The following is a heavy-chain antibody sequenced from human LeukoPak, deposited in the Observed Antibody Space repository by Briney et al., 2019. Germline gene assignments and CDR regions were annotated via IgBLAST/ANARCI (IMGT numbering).Heavy chain of an antibody. CDR3: TADWPGDSYPIDY. Sequence: PGGSLRLSCAASGFTFTSAWMSWVRQPPGKGLKWVGRVKSKADGETTDYAAPVKNRFIISRDDSKNMQYLQMNSLKTEDTAVYFCTADWPGDSYPIDYWGQGILVTVSS. D-gene: IGHD2-21*02. V-gene: IGHV3-15*01. CDR2: VKSKADGETT. CDR1: GFTFTSAW. J-gene: IGHJ4*02.